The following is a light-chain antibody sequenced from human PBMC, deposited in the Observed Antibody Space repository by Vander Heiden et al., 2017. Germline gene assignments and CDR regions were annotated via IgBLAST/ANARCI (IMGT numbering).Light chain of an antibody. CDR1: QGISNY. CDR2: AAS. CDR3: QRGNRVVPYLT. V-gene: IGKV1-9*01. J-gene: IGKJ4*01. Sequence: DIQLTQSPSFLSASVGDRVTITCRASQGISNYLVWYQQKPGKAPKLLIYAASTLQSGVPSRFSGSGSGTEFTLTISSLQPDDFATYYCQRGNRVVPYLTFGGGTKVEIK.